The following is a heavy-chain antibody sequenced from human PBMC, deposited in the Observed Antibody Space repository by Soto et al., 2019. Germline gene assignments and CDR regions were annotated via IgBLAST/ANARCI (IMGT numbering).Heavy chain of an antibody. D-gene: IGHD3-10*01. Sequence: QVQLQESGPGLVKPSQTLSLTCTVSGDSISSRNSYWTWIRQHPGKGLEWIGYISYSGRTYYYTSLNCRAPLPVDTSKNQFPLKLSSVTAADTDVYYCARARGFGDLPPKYRGQGPLVTVSS. CDR1: GDSISSRNSY. CDR3: ARARGFGDLPPKY. J-gene: IGHJ4*02. CDR2: ISYSGRT. V-gene: IGHV4-31*03.